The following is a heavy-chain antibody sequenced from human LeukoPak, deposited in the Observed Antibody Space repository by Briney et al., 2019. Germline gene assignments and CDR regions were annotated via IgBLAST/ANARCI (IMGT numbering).Heavy chain of an antibody. Sequence: SETLSLTCAVYGGSFSGYYWSWIRQPPGKGLEWIGEINHSGSTNYNPSLKSRVTISVGTSKNQFSLKLSSVTAADTAVYYCARVTGAGFDYWGQGTLVTVSS. J-gene: IGHJ4*02. D-gene: IGHD3-10*01. V-gene: IGHV4-34*01. CDR3: ARVTGAGFDY. CDR2: INHSGST. CDR1: GGSFSGYY.